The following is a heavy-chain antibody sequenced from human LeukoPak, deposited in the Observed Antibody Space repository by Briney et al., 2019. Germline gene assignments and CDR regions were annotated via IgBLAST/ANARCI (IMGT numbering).Heavy chain of an antibody. D-gene: IGHD3-10*01. CDR2: FDPEDGET. V-gene: IGHV1-24*01. CDR1: GYTLTELS. CDR3: ATAAITMVRGPYYFDY. Sequence: GASVKVSCKVSGYTLTELSMHWVRQAPGKGLEWMGGFDPEDGETIYAQKFQGRVTMTEDTSTDTACMELSSLRSEDTAVYYCATAAITMVRGPYYFDYWGQGTLVTVSS. J-gene: IGHJ4*02.